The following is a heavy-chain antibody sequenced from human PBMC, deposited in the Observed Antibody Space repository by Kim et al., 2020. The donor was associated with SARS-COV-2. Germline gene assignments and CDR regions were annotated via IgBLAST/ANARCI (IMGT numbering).Heavy chain of an antibody. CDR1: GGSISSYY. CDR2: IYYSGST. J-gene: IGHJ4*02. CDR3: ARVVATREYFDF. D-gene: IGHD2-15*01. Sequence: SETLSLTCTVSGGSISSYYWSWIRQPPGKGLEWIGYIYYSGSTNYNPSLKSRVTISVDTSKNQFSLKLSSVPAADTAADYCARVVATREYFDFGCQGTL. V-gene: IGHV4-59*13.